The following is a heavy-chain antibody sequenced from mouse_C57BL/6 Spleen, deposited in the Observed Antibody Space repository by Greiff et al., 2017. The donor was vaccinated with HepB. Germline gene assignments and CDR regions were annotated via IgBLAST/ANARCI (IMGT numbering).Heavy chain of an antibody. V-gene: IGHV1-80*01. J-gene: IGHJ2*01. Sequence: VQLQQSGAELVKPGASVKISCKASGYAFSSYWMNWVKQRPGKGLEWIGQIYPGDGDTNYNGKFKGKATLTEDKSSSTAYMQLSSLTSEDSAVYFCAREELRRGYFDYWGQGTTLTVSS. CDR2: IYPGDGDT. D-gene: IGHD2-4*01. CDR3: AREELRRGYFDY. CDR1: GYAFSSYW.